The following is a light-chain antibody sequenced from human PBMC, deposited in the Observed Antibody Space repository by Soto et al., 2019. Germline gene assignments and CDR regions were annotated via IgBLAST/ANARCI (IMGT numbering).Light chain of an antibody. CDR2: GAS. J-gene: IGKJ1*01. V-gene: IGKV1-6*01. CDR1: QSIRSY. CDR3: LQDINSTWT. Sequence: IQITQSPSSLSASVGDRVTITCRASQSIRSYLNWYRQKPGKAPKLLIYGASHLQSGVPPRFSGSGSGTEFTLAISSLQPEDSATYYCLQDINSTWTFGQGTKVDIK.